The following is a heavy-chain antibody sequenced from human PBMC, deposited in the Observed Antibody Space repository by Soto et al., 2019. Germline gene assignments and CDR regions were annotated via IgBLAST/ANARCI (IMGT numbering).Heavy chain of an antibody. CDR1: GDSVSTNTAT. CDR3: ARLIGNSWFVG. V-gene: IGHV6-1*01. D-gene: IGHD6-13*01. Sequence: QVQLQQSGPGLVKPSQTLSLTCAISGDSVSTNTATWDWIRQSPTRGLEWLGRTYYRSKWNTDYALSVQSLITIHPYTRQDPVSLQLDSVTPEDTAVYYCARLIGNSWFVGWGQGTLVTVSS. CDR2: TYYRSKWNT. J-gene: IGHJ4*02.